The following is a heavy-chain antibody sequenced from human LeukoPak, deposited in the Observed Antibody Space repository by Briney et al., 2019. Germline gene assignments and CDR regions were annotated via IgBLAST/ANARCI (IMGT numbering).Heavy chain of an antibody. CDR1: GFTFSNAW. D-gene: IGHD3-22*01. Sequence: GGSLRLSCAASGFTFSNAWMSWVRQAPGKGLEWVGRIKSKIDAGTIDYAAPVKGRFTISRDDSKNTLYLQMNSLKTEDTAMYXCTTESIVAETREKRVAXWGQGXLVTV. CDR2: IKSKIDAGTI. V-gene: IGHV3-15*01. J-gene: IGHJ4*02. CDR3: TTESIVAETREKRVAX.